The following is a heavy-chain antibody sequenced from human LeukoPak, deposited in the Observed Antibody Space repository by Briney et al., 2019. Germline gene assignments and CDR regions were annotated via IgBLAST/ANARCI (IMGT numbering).Heavy chain of an antibody. CDR1: GVSITSYF. Sequence: PSETLSLTCSVSGVSITSYFWNWIRQPPGKGLEWIGHIYYSGSTKYNPSLKSRVIISLDTSKNQFSLKLSSVTAADTAVYYCARDVNGNWFDPWGQGTLVTVSS. J-gene: IGHJ5*02. D-gene: IGHD2-8*01. V-gene: IGHV4-59*12. CDR2: IYYSGST. CDR3: ARDVNGNWFDP.